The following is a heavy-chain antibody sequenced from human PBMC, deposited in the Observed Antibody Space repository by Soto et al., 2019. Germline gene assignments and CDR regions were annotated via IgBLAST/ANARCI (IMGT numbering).Heavy chain of an antibody. CDR1: GGSISSDY. Sequence: SETLSLTCTVSGGSISSDYWSWIRQRPGKGLEWIGYIYYSGSTYYNPSLKSRVTISVDTSKNQFSLKLSSVTAADTAVYYCARGRLYGDYYFDYWGQGTLVTVSS. V-gene: IGHV4-59*08. D-gene: IGHD4-17*01. CDR2: IYYSGST. CDR3: ARGRLYGDYYFDY. J-gene: IGHJ4*02.